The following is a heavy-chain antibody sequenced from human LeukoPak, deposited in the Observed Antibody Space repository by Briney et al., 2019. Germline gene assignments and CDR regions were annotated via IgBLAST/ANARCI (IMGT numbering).Heavy chain of an antibody. CDR2: IKQDGSEK. CDR3: ARGTSYYDFWGGYYPNYYYYYMDV. J-gene: IGHJ6*03. CDR1: GFTFSSYW. V-gene: IGHV3-7*01. D-gene: IGHD3-3*01. Sequence: GGSLRLSCAASGFTFSSYWMSWVRQAPGKGLEWVANIKQDGSEKYYVDSVKGRFTISRDNAKNSLYLQMNSLRAEDTAVYYCARGTSYYDFWGGYYPNYYYYYMDVWGKGTTVTVSS.